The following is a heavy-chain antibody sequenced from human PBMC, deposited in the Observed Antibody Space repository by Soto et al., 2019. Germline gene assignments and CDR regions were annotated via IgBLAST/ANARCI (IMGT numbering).Heavy chain of an antibody. D-gene: IGHD3-10*01. CDR2: IYYRGYT. CDR3: ARVWRSYYGSGTVEDY. J-gene: IGHJ4*02. CDR1: GDSINSGDYY. V-gene: IGHV4-30-4*01. Sequence: SETLSLTCTVSGDSINSGDYYWSWIRQPPGKGLEWIGYIYYRGYTYYNPSLKSRVTISVDTSKNQFSLNLNSVTAADTAVYYCARVWRSYYGSGTVEDYWGQGTLVTVSS.